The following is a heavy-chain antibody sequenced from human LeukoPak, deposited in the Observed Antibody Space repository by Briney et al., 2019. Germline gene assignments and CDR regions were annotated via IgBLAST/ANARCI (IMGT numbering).Heavy chain of an antibody. V-gene: IGHV3-48*03. Sequence: GGSLRLSCAASLLTFSSYEMKWVRQAPGRGVAGVSYISSSGWTIYNAHPVRDRFTIPIDNPKNTLSLQMNRLTDGDTPGYSCPERGITMIGGVWGKGATVTISP. J-gene: IGHJ6*04. CDR3: PERGITMIGGV. D-gene: IGHD3-10*02. CDR1: LLTFSSYE. CDR2: ISSSGWTI.